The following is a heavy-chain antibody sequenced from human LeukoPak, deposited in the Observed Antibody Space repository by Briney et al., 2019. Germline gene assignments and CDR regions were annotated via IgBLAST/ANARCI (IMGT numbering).Heavy chain of an antibody. V-gene: IGHV3-23*01. D-gene: IGHD3-10*01. CDR1: GFTFSSYA. CDR3: AKDNGDWFGAFDI. Sequence: GGSLRLSCAASGFTFSSYAMSWVRQAPGKGLEWVSGISGSGGSTYYADFVKGRFTISRDNSKNTLYLQMNSLRAEDTAVYYCAKDNGDWFGAFDIWGQGTMVTVS. J-gene: IGHJ3*02. CDR2: ISGSGGST.